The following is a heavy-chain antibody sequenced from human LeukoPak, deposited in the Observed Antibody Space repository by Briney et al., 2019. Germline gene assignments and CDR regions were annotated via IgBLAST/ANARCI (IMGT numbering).Heavy chain of an antibody. CDR2: INPNSGGT. CDR3: ARDFYCGGDCYYFDY. CDR1: GYTFTSYY. J-gene: IGHJ4*02. D-gene: IGHD2-21*02. V-gene: IGHV1-2*04. Sequence: ASVKVSCKASGYTFTSYYMHWVRQAPGQGLEWMGWINPNSGGTNYAQKFQGWVTMTRDTSISTAYMELSRLRSDDTAVYYCARDFYCGGDCYYFDYWGQGTLVTVSS.